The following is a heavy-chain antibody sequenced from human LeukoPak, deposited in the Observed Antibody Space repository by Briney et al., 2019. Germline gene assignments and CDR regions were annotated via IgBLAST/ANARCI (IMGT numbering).Heavy chain of an antibody. V-gene: IGHV4-59*12. D-gene: IGHD2-15*01. CDR3: ARNKRWTRTLYNWFDP. Sequence: SETLSLTCTVSGGSISSYYWSWIRQPPGKGLEWIGYIYYSGSTNYNPSLKSRVTISVDTSKNQFSLKLSSVTAADTAVYYCARNKRWTRTLYNWFDPWGQGTLVTVSS. J-gene: IGHJ5*02. CDR1: GGSISSYY. CDR2: IYYSGST.